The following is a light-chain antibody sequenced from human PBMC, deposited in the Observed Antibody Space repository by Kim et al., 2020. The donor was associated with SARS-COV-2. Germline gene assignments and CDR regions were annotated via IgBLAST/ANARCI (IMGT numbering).Light chain of an antibody. CDR1: SSDVGGFNF. CDR3: TSYTASSTFV. J-gene: IGLJ1*01. Sequence: QSITISCTGSSSDVGGFNFVSWYQQHPGKAPQLLIYDIDKRPSGISNRFSGSKSGSTASLTISGLQAEDEADYYCTSYTASSTFVFGTGTKVTVL. CDR2: DID. V-gene: IGLV2-14*03.